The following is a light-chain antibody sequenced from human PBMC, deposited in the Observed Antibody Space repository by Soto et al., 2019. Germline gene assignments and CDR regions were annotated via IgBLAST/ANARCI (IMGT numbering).Light chain of an antibody. CDR1: QSISNW. J-gene: IGKJ2*01. CDR3: QQYNSYWYT. V-gene: IGKV1-5*03. Sequence: DIQMTQSPSTLSASVGDIVTITCRASQSISNWLAWYQQKPGKAPKLLIYKASTLESGVPSRFSGSGSGTEFTLTISSLQPDDVATYFCQQYNSYWYTFGQGTKVDIK. CDR2: KAS.